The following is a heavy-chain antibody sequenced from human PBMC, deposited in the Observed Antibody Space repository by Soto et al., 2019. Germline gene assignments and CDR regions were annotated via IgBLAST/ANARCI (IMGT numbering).Heavy chain of an antibody. CDR1: GGSFSGYY. J-gene: IGHJ4*02. Sequence: SETLSLTCAVYGGSFSGYYWSWIRQPPGKGLEWIGEINHSGSTNYNPSLKSRVTISVDTSKNQFSLKLSSVTAADTAVYYCAIGLSPTPPPLDYWGQGTLVTVSS. CDR2: INHSGST. D-gene: IGHD4-4*01. CDR3: AIGLSPTPPPLDY. V-gene: IGHV4-34*01.